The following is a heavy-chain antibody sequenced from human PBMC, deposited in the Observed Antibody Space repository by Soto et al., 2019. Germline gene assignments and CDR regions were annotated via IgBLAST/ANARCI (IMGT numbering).Heavy chain of an antibody. CDR1: GGSISSSSYY. V-gene: IGHV4-39*01. CDR3: ASTSLDYFDY. J-gene: IGHJ4*02. CDR2: IYYSGST. Sequence: SETLSLTCTVSGGSISSSSYYWGWIRQPPGKGLEWIGSIYYSGSTYYNPSLKSRVTISVDTSKNQFSLKLSSVTAADTAVYYCASTSLDYFDYWGQGTLVTVSS.